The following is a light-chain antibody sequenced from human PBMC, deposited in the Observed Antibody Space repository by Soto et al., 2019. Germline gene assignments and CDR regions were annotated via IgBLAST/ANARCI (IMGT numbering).Light chain of an antibody. CDR3: QHYYDRPLT. J-gene: IGKJ1*01. CDR1: QSVSSN. CDR2: DAS. V-gene: IGKV3-15*01. Sequence: EIVMTQSPATLSVSPGERATLSCRASQSVSSNVAWYQQKPGQAPRLLISDASTRATDIPARFSGSGSGTEFTLTITSLQSEDFAVYHCQHYYDRPLTFGQGTK.